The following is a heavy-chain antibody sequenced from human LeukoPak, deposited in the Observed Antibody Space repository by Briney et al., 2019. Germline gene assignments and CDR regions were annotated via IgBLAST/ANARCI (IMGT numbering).Heavy chain of an antibody. Sequence: GGSLRLSCAASGFTVSSNYMSWVRQAPGKGLEWVSVIYSGGSTYYADSVKGRFTISRDNSKNTLYLQMNSLRAEDTAVYYCAKDRCSGGSYYSDYWGQGTLVTVSS. CDR1: GFTVSSNY. CDR2: IYSGGST. V-gene: IGHV3-53*01. D-gene: IGHD2-15*01. CDR3: AKDRCSGGSYYSDY. J-gene: IGHJ4*02.